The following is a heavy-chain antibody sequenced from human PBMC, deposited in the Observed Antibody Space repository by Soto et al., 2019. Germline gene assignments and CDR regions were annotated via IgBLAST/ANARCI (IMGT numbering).Heavy chain of an antibody. Sequence: EVQLLESGGGLVQPGGSLRLSCAASGFTFSNYAMSWVRQAPGKGLEWVSSISGSGDNSYYADSVKGRLTISRDNSKNTLYLQMNSLRDDDTAVYYCAKEIAVAGIAFRASAFDIWGQGTMVTVSS. CDR2: ISGSGDNS. CDR1: GFTFSNYA. CDR3: AKEIAVAGIAFRASAFDI. D-gene: IGHD6-19*01. V-gene: IGHV3-23*01. J-gene: IGHJ3*02.